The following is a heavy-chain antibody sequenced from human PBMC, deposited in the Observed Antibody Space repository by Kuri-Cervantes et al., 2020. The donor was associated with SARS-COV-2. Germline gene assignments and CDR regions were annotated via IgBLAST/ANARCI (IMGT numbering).Heavy chain of an antibody. D-gene: IGHD3-22*01. Sequence: SVKVSCKASGGTFSSYAISWVRQAPGQGLEWMGGIIPIFGTANYAQKFQGRVTITADKSTSTAYMELSSLRSEDTAVYYCARARSSGYYYRGRAFDIWGQGTMVTVSS. CDR3: ARARSSGYYYRGRAFDI. V-gene: IGHV1-69*06. J-gene: IGHJ3*02. CDR2: IIPIFGTA. CDR1: GGTFSSYA.